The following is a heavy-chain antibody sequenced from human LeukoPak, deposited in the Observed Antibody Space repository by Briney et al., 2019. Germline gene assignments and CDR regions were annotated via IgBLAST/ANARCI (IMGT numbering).Heavy chain of an antibody. Sequence: PSQTLTLTCTVSGDFISSGGYYWSWIRQPPGKGLEWIAYMYYRGSTYYNPSLKSRVTISVDRPKNQFSLKLSSVTAADTAVYYCARDAEYYYGSGSYSSGIDVWGQGTTVTVSS. CDR2: MYYRGST. CDR3: ARDAEYYYGSGSYSSGIDV. CDR1: GDFISSGGYY. V-gene: IGHV4-31*03. D-gene: IGHD3-10*01. J-gene: IGHJ6*02.